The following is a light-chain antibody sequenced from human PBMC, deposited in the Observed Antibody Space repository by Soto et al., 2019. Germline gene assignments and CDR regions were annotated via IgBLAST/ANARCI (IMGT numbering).Light chain of an antibody. J-gene: IGKJ1*01. Sequence: EIVMTQSPATLSVSPGERATLSCRASQSVSSNLAWYQQKPGQAPRLLIYGASTRATGIPARFSGSGSGTEFTLTICSLQSEDFAVYSCQHYSNWPRTFGQGTKVEIK. V-gene: IGKV3-15*01. CDR3: QHYSNWPRT. CDR2: GAS. CDR1: QSVSSN.